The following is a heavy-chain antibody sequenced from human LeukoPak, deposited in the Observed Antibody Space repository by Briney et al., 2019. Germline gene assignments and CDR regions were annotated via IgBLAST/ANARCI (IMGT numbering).Heavy chain of an antibody. CDR2: IFYSGST. CDR3: ARVYCTNGVCYNSRGWFDP. V-gene: IGHV4-59*01. J-gene: IGHJ5*02. D-gene: IGHD2-8*01. Sequence: PSETLSLTCTVSGGSISSYYWSWIRQPPGKGLEWIGYIFYSGSTNYNPSLKSRVTISVDTSKNQFSLKLSSVTAADTAVYYCARVYCTNGVCYNSRGWFDPWGQGTLVTVSS. CDR1: GGSISSYY.